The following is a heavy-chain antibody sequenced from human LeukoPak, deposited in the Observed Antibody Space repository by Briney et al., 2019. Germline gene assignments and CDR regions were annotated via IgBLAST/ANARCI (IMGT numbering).Heavy chain of an antibody. V-gene: IGHV4-59*08. CDR3: ARNYDFWSGFNWFDP. CDR2: IYYSGST. Sequence: PSETLSLTCTVSGGSISSYYWSWIRQPPGKGLEGIGYIYYSGSTNYNPSLKSRVTISVDTPKNQFSLKLSSVTAADTAVYYCARNYDFWSGFNWFDPWGQGTLVTVSS. J-gene: IGHJ5*02. D-gene: IGHD3-3*01. CDR1: GGSISSYY.